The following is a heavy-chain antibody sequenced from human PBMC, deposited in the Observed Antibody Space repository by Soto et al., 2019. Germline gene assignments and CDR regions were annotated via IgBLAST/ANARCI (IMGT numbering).Heavy chain of an antibody. CDR1: GYSISSGYY. V-gene: IGHV4-38-2*01. Sequence: SETLSLTCAVSGYSISSGYYWGWIRQPPGKGLEWIGNIHHSGTTYYNPSLKSRVTISIDRSKNQFSLKLSSVTAADTAVYYCARAGDTMVRGVIIMNYYGMDVWGQGTTVTVSS. D-gene: IGHD3-10*01. CDR3: ARAGDTMVRGVIIMNYYGMDV. CDR2: IHHSGTT. J-gene: IGHJ6*02.